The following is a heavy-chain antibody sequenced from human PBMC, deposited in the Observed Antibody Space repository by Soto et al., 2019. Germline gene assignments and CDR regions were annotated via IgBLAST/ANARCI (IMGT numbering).Heavy chain of an antibody. CDR1: GYTFSGYG. CDR3: SRDVPFTAMAPCDS. J-gene: IGHJ5*01. D-gene: IGHD5-18*01. Sequence: ASVKVSCKTSGYTFSGYGISWVRQAPGQGLERMGWISNYNGKTNYAQRFLGRVTMTTDTSTSTAYMELTSLRSDDTALYYCSRDVPFTAMAPCDSWGQGTLVTVSS. V-gene: IGHV1-18*01. CDR2: ISNYNGKT.